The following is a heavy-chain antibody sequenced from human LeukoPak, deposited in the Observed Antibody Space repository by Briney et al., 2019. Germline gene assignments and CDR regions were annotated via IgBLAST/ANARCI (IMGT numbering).Heavy chain of an antibody. CDR3: ATYCSGGSCFSFVYYGMDV. V-gene: IGHV1-18*01. Sequence: ASVKVSCKASGYTFTSHGISWVRQAPGQGLEWMGWISTYNGNTNYAQKLQDRVTMTTDTSTSTAYMELRSLGSDDTAVYYCATYCSGGSCFSFVYYGMDVWGQGTTVTVSS. CDR1: GYTFTSHG. CDR2: ISTYNGNT. J-gene: IGHJ6*02. D-gene: IGHD2-15*01.